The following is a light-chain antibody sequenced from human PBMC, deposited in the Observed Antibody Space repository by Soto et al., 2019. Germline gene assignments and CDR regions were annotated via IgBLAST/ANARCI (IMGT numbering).Light chain of an antibody. CDR3: QQYYSSPNT. J-gene: IGKJ3*01. V-gene: IGKV4-1*01. CDR2: WAS. Sequence: DIVMTQSPDSLAVSLGERATINCKSSQSVLYTSNNKNYLAWYQQKPGQPPKLLIYWASTRESGVPDRFSGSGSGTDFTLTISSLQAEDVAVYYCQQYYSSPNTFGPGTKVDTK. CDR1: QSVLYTSNNKNY.